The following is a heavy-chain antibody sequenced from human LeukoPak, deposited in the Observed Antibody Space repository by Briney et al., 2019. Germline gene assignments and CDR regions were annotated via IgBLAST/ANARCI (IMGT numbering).Heavy chain of an antibody. CDR2: IKQDGSEK. CDR3: ARALGELAPFDY. D-gene: IGHD3-10*01. V-gene: IGHV3-7*03. Sequence: GGSLRLSCAASGFTFSSYWMNWVRQAPGKGLEWVANIKQDGSEKYYVDSMKGRVTISRDNAKNSLYLQMNSLRAEDTAVYYCARALGELAPFDYWGQGTLVTVSS. CDR1: GFTFSSYW. J-gene: IGHJ4*02.